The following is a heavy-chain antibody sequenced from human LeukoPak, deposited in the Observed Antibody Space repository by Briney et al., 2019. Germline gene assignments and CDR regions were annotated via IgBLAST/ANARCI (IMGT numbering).Heavy chain of an antibody. J-gene: IGHJ4*02. Sequence: GGSLRLSCAASGFTFSSYAMSWVRQAPGKGLEWVSAISGSGGSTYYADSVKGRSTISRDNSKNTLYLQMNSLRAEDTAVYYCAKDFRATPAAMLRDYWGQGTLVTVSS. V-gene: IGHV3-23*01. CDR2: ISGSGGST. CDR1: GFTFSSYA. CDR3: AKDFRATPAAMLRDY. D-gene: IGHD2-2*01.